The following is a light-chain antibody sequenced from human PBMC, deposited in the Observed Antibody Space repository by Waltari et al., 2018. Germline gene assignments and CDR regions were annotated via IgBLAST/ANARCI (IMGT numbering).Light chain of an antibody. Sequence: DMQMTQSPSSLSVSVGDRVTITCRASQDIRNFLAWYQQKPGKVPKFLIYGASSLQSGVPSRFRGSGSGTDFTLTINSLHPEDVGVYYCQKYDSAPLTLAEGPGWTSN. V-gene: IGKV1-27*01. CDR1: QDIRNF. J-gene: IGKJ4*01. CDR2: GAS. CDR3: QKYDSAPLT.